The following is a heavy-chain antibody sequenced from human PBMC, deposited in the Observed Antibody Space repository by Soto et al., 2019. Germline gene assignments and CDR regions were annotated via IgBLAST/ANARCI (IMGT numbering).Heavy chain of an antibody. Sequence: GESLKISCKGSGYSFTSYWIGWVRQMPGKGLEWMGIIYPGDSDTRYSPYFQDQVTISADKSISTAYLQWSSLKASDTAMYYFARCPSSYGSGYYYGMDVWGQGTTVTVSS. V-gene: IGHV5-51*01. CDR2: IYPGDSDT. D-gene: IGHD3-10*01. CDR3: ARCPSSYGSGYYYGMDV. J-gene: IGHJ6*02. CDR1: GYSFTSYW.